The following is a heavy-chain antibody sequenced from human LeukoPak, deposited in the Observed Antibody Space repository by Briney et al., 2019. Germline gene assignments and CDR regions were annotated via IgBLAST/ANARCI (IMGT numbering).Heavy chain of an antibody. CDR1: GYTFTGYY. D-gene: IGHD3-3*01. Sequence: ASVKVSCKASGYTFTGYYMHWVRQAPGQGLEWMGRINPNSGGTNYAQKFQGRVTMTRDTSISTAYMELSSLRSEDTAVYYCAREESGRYDFWSGSYYYYYMDVWGKGTTVTVSS. CDR3: AREESGRYDFWSGSYYYYYMDV. J-gene: IGHJ6*03. V-gene: IGHV1-2*06. CDR2: INPNSGGT.